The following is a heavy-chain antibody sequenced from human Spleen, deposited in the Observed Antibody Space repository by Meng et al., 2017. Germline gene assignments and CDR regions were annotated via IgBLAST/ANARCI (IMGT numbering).Heavy chain of an antibody. CDR3: ARGPTTMAHDFDY. Sequence: QVQLQQLDAGLFKPSETLSLTCVVSGGSFSDYYWSWIPQPPGKGPELIGEINHSGSTNYNPSLESRATISVDTSQNNLSLKLSSVTAADSAVYYCARGPTTMAHDFDYWGQGTLVTVSS. CDR1: GGSFSDYY. J-gene: IGHJ4*02. D-gene: IGHD4-11*01. V-gene: IGHV4-34*01. CDR2: INHSGST.